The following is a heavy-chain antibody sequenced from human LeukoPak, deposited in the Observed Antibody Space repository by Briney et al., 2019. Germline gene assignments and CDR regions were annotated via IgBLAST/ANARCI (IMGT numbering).Heavy chain of an antibody. J-gene: IGHJ1*01. Sequence: SETLSLTCTVSGGSISSSNYYWGWIRQPPGKGLEWIGYIYYSGSTNYNPSLKSRVTISVDTSKNQFSLKLSSVTAADTAVYYCARSITSSWYGDFQHWGQGTLVTVSS. CDR1: GGSISSSNYY. V-gene: IGHV4-61*05. CDR2: IYYSGST. CDR3: ARSITSSWYGDFQH. D-gene: IGHD6-13*01.